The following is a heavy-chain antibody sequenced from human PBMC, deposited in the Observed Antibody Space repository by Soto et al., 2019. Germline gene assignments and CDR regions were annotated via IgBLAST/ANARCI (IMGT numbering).Heavy chain of an antibody. CDR3: ARHGRLLWFGDPRGHFDY. CDR1: GGSISSSSYY. CDR2: IYYSGST. J-gene: IGHJ4*02. Sequence: SETLSLTCTVSGGSISSSSYYWGWIRQPPGKGLEWIGSIYYSGSTYYNPSLKSRVTISVDTSKNQFSLKLSSVTAADTAVYYCARHGRLLWFGDPRGHFDYWGQGTLVTVSS. V-gene: IGHV4-39*01. D-gene: IGHD3-10*01.